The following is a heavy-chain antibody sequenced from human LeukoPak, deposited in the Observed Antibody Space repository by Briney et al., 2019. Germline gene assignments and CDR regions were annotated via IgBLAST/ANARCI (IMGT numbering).Heavy chain of an antibody. J-gene: IGHJ4*02. Sequence: ASVKVSCKVSGYTLTELSMHWVRQAPGKGLEWMGGFDPEDGETIYAQKFQGRVTMTEDTSTDTAYMELSSLRSEDTAVYYCAAEPLAVAGNSEDYWGQGTLVTVSS. CDR3: AAEPLAVAGNSEDY. CDR1: GYTLTELS. V-gene: IGHV1-24*01. D-gene: IGHD6-19*01. CDR2: FDPEDGET.